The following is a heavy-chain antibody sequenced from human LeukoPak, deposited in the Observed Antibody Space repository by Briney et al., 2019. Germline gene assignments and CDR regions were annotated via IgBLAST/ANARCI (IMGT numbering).Heavy chain of an antibody. J-gene: IGHJ4*02. V-gene: IGHV1-18*01. CDR1: GYTFTSYD. Sequence: ASVKVSCKASGYTFTSYDFSWVRQAPGQGLEWMGGISVYNGNTNYAQKPQGRVTMTTDTSTSTAYMELRSLRSDDTAVYYCARVWIAAPVESSHDYWGQGTLVTVSS. D-gene: IGHD6-13*01. CDR3: ARVWIAAPVESSHDY. CDR2: ISVYNGNT.